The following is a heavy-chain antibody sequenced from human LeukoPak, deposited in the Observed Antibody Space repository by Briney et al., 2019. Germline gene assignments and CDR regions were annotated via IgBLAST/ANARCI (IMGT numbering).Heavy chain of an antibody. CDR2: ISSSGSTI. D-gene: IGHD3-10*01. CDR1: GFTFSSYE. Sequence: PGGSLRLSCAASGFTFSSYEMNWVRQAPGKGLEWVSYISSSGSTIYYADSVKGRFTISRDNAKNSPYLQMNSLRAEDTAVYCCARAMVRGVIIHYYYYGMDVWGKGTTVTVSS. V-gene: IGHV3-48*03. CDR3: ARAMVRGVIIHYYYYGMDV. J-gene: IGHJ6*04.